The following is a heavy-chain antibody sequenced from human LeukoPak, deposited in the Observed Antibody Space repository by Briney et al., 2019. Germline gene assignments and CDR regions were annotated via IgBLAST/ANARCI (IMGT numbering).Heavy chain of an antibody. Sequence: SETLSLTCTVSGGSISSSSYYWGWIRQPPGKGLEWIGSIYYSGSTYYNPSLKSRVTISVDTSKNQFSLKLSSVTAADTAVYYCAREAIVVVITKTPGWYFDLWGRGTLVTVSS. V-gene: IGHV4-39*07. CDR3: AREAIVVVITKTPGWYFDL. CDR1: GGSISSSSYY. CDR2: IYYSGST. D-gene: IGHD3-22*01. J-gene: IGHJ2*01.